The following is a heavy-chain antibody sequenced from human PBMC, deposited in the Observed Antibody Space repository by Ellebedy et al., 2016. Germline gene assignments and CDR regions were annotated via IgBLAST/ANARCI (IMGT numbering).Heavy chain of an antibody. CDR3: ARGSSTSGSYPLDY. CDR1: GYTFTSYD. CDR2: MNPNSGNT. J-gene: IGHJ4*02. D-gene: IGHD1-26*01. V-gene: IGHV1-8*01. Sequence: ASVKVSCXASGYTFTSYDINWVRQATGQGLEWMGWMNPNSGNTGYAQKFQGRVTMTRNTSISTAYMELSSLRSEDTAVYYCARGSSTSGSYPLDYWGQGTLVTVSS.